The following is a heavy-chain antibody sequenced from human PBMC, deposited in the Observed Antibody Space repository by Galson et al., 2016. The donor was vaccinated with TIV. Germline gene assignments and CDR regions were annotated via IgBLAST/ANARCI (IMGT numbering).Heavy chain of an antibody. CDR2: INHSGST. D-gene: IGHD3-3*01. CDR1: GGSFSGYY. Sequence: ETLSLTCDVYGGSFSGYYWTWIRQSPGKGLEWIGEINHSGSTNYSPSLKSRITMSVDTSKSQFSLKLTSVTAADTAVYFCARVGAVFGVARPTYLDFWGQGTLVTVSS. V-gene: IGHV4-34*01. J-gene: IGHJ4*02. CDR3: ARVGAVFGVARPTYLDF.